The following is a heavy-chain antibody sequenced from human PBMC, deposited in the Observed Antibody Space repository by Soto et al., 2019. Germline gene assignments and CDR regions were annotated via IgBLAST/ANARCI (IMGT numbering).Heavy chain of an antibody. Sequence: GGSLRLSCAASGFTFSSYAMHWVRQAPGKGLEWVAVISYDGSNKYYADSVKGRFTISRDNSKNTLYLQMNSLRAEDTAVYYCARDVPTSRGMDVWGQGTTVTVSS. CDR2: ISYDGSNK. D-gene: IGHD3-10*02. CDR3: ARDVPTSRGMDV. CDR1: GFTFSSYA. V-gene: IGHV3-30-3*01. J-gene: IGHJ6*02.